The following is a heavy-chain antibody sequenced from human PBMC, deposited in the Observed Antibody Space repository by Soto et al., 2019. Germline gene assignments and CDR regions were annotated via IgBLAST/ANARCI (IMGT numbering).Heavy chain of an antibody. CDR1: GGSISSGGYY. V-gene: IGHV4-31*03. CDR2: IYYSGST. Sequence: SETLSLTCTVSGGSISSGGYYWSWIRQHPGKGLEWIGYIYYSGSTYYNPSLKSRVTISVDTSKNQFSLKLSSVTAADTAVYYCARVGTPMVRGVALFDYWGQGTLVTVSS. D-gene: IGHD3-10*01. J-gene: IGHJ4*02. CDR3: ARVGTPMVRGVALFDY.